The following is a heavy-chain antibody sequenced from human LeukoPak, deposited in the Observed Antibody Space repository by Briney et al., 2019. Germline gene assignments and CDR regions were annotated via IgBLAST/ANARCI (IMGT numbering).Heavy chain of an antibody. CDR1: GFTVSSNY. CDR2: IYGGGST. Sequence: GGSLRLSCAASGFTVSSNYMSWVRQAPGKGLEWVSVIYGGGSTYYADSVKGRFTISRDNSKNMLYLQMNNLRAEDTAVYYCARAPMTTVTTSDYWGQGTLVTVSS. CDR3: ARAPMTTVTTSDY. J-gene: IGHJ4*02. D-gene: IGHD4-17*01. V-gene: IGHV3-66*01.